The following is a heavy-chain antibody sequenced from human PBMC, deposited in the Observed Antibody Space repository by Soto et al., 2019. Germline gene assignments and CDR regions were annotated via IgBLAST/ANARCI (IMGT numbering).Heavy chain of an antibody. V-gene: IGHV3-73*01. CDR3: TTTNYYYMDV. CDR1: GFTFSGSA. D-gene: IGHD1-1*01. Sequence: EVQLVESGGGLVQPGGSLKLSCAASGFTFSGSAMHWVRQASGKGLEWVGRIRSKANSYATEYAASVKGRFTNSRDDSKNTAYLQMNSLKTEDTAVYYCTTTNYYYMDVWGKGTTVTVSS. J-gene: IGHJ6*03. CDR2: IRSKANSYAT.